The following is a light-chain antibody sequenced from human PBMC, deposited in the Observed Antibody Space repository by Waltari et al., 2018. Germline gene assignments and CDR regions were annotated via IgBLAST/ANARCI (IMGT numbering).Light chain of an antibody. J-gene: IGKJ1*01. CDR1: QSVSKY. CDR2: AAS. Sequence: IVLTQSPGTLSLSPGERATLRCRASQSVSKYLAWYQQRPGQAPRLLIYAASTKATGIPDRFSGSGFGTDFSLTISRLEPEDVAVYYCQNHERLPATFGQGTNVEIK. V-gene: IGKV3-20*01. CDR3: QNHERLPAT.